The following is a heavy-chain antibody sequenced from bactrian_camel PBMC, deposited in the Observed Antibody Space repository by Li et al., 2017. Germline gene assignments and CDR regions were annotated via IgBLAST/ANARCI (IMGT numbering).Heavy chain of an antibody. J-gene: IGHJ4*01. D-gene: IGHD2*01. Sequence: QLVESGGGSVQAGGSLRLSCAASGYTYRIHCMGWFREAPGKGLDWVSSISNSGGTTYYADSVKGRFAIPKDEAKDTVYLQMDRLKPEDTAMYYCAAGGRYSADGYYRGYDYWGQGTQVTVS. CDR3: AAGGRYSADGYYRGYDY. V-gene: IGHV3S40*01. CDR1: GYTYRIHC. CDR2: ISNSGGTT.